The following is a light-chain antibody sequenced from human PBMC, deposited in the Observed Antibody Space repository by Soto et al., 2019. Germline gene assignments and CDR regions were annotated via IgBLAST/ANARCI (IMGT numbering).Light chain of an antibody. V-gene: IGKV3-11*01. CDR2: DAS. CDR1: QRVSSY. Sequence: VLTQSPGTLSLSPGERATLSCRASQRVSSYLAWYQQKPGQAPRLLIYDASNRATGIPARFSGSGSGTDFTLTISSLEPEDFVVYYCQQRSNWITFGQGTRLEIK. CDR3: QQRSNWIT. J-gene: IGKJ5*01.